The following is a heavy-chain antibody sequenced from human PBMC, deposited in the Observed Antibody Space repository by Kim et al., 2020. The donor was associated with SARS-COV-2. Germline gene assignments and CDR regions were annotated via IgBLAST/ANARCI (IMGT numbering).Heavy chain of an antibody. CDR3: AKGLWFGELYSAFDY. CDR1: GFTFSSYG. D-gene: IGHD3-10*01. CDR2: ISYDGSNK. Sequence: GGSLRLSCAASGFTFSSYGMHWVRQAPGKGLEWVAVISYDGSNKYYADSVKGRFTISRDNSKNTLYLQMNSLRAEDTAVYYCAKGLWFGELYSAFDYWGQGTLVTVSS. J-gene: IGHJ4*02. V-gene: IGHV3-30*18.